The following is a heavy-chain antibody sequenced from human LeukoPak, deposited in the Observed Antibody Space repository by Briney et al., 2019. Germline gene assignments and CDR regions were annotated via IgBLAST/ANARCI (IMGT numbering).Heavy chain of an antibody. V-gene: IGHV3-11*06. Sequence: GGSLRLSCAASGFTFTDFYMSWIRQAPGKGLEWLSDISRSSTDTNYADSVKGRFTISRDNAKNSLFLQLYSLRAEDTAVYYCARKTYYYDSGSYSKSYYFDYWGQGTLVTVSS. CDR1: GFTFTDFY. D-gene: IGHD3-10*01. J-gene: IGHJ4*02. CDR3: ARKTYYYDSGSYSKSYYFDY. CDR2: ISRSSTDT.